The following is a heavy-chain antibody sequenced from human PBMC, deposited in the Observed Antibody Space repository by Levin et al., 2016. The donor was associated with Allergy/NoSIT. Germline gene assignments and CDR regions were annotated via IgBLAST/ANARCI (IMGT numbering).Heavy chain of an antibody. J-gene: IGHJ4*02. D-gene: IGHD2-8*01. CDR1: GGTFNKCA. CDR3: ASAYDNGVMY. Sequence: SVKVSCKTSGGTFNKCAITWVRQAPGQGLEWMGAIIPMFGTTNYAQKFQGRVTMTTDKSTTTAYMEVRSLRSDDTAVYYCASAYDNGVMYWGQGTLVTVSA. V-gene: IGHV1-69*05. CDR2: IIPMFGTT.